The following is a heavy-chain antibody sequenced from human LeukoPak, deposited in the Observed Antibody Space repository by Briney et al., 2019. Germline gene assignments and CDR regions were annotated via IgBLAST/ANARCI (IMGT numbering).Heavy chain of an antibody. D-gene: IGHD5-24*01. Sequence: PGGSLRLSCAASGFTFSSYEMNWVRQAPGKGLEWVSYISSSGSTIYYADSVKGRFTISRDNSKNTPYLQMNSLRAEDTAVYYCAKSGYNRFDYWGQGTLVTVSS. CDR3: AKSGYNRFDY. CDR2: ISSSGSTI. J-gene: IGHJ4*02. CDR1: GFTFSSYE. V-gene: IGHV3-48*03.